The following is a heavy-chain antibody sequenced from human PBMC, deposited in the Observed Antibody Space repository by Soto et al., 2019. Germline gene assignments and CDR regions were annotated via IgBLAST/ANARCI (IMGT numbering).Heavy chain of an antibody. Sequence: GGSLRLSCAASGFVCSSYDMSWVRQAPGKGLEWVSTILVDGRTFYVDSVKGRFTISRDSSQNTVYLQMNSLTAGDTALYYCAKATATGGGAFDICGQGTMVTVSS. CDR3: AKATATGGGAFDI. V-gene: IGHV3-23*01. D-gene: IGHD2-8*02. J-gene: IGHJ3*02. CDR1: GFVCSSYD. CDR2: ILVDGRT.